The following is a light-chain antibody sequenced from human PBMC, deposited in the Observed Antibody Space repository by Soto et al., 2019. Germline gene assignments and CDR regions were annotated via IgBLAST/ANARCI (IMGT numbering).Light chain of an antibody. V-gene: IGLV2-14*01. CDR2: EVS. CDR3: SSYTTSSTWV. Sequence: QSALTQPASVSGSPGQSITISCTGTSSDFGAYNYVSWYQLHPGKAPKLMIYEVSNRPSGVSNRFSGSKSANTASLTISGLQAEDEADYYCSSYTTSSTWVFGGGTKLTV. CDR1: SSDFGAYNY. J-gene: IGLJ3*02.